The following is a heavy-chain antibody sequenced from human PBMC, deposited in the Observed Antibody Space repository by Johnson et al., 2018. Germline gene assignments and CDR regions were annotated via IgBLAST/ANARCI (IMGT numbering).Heavy chain of an antibody. CDR1: GFTFTTYW. D-gene: IGHD2-15*01. Sequence: QLVESGGGLVQPGGSLRLSCAVSGFTFTTYWMSWVRQAPGKGLEWVANIHQDGSVKYYVNSVKGRFTISRDNAKNSVSLQMNSLSAEDTARYYCARMYCSGGNCYTDVFDVWGQGTMVTVSS. CDR2: IHQDGSVK. CDR3: ARMYCSGGNCYTDVFDV. J-gene: IGHJ3*01. V-gene: IGHV3-7*01.